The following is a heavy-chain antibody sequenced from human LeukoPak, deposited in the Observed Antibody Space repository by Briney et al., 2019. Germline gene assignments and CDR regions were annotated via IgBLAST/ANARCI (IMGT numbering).Heavy chain of an antibody. D-gene: IGHD6-6*01. CDR1: GYTFTAYH. J-gene: IGHJ3*02. CDR2: MNPKNGDT. Sequence: ASVKVSCKTSGYTFTAYHVHWVRQAPGQGLEWMGWMNPKNGDTNYAQRFQCRVTMTGDTSINTAYLELTRLTSDDTAVYYCARDETSSSDNAFDIWGQGTMVTVSS. CDR3: ARDETSSSDNAFDI. V-gene: IGHV1-2*02.